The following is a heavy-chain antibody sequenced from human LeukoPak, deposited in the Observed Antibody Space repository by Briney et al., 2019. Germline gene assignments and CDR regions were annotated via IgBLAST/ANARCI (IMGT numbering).Heavy chain of an antibody. J-gene: IGHJ4*02. CDR1: GYTFTSYY. V-gene: IGHV1-46*01. CDR2: INPSGGST. Sequence: GASVKVSCKASGYTFTSYYMHWVRQAPGQGLEWMGIINPSGGSTSYAQKFQGRVTMTRDTSTSTVYMELSSLRSEDTAVYYCARVNRAGSGSYAAGYWGQGTLVTVSS. CDR3: ARVNRAGSGSYAAGY. D-gene: IGHD1-26*01.